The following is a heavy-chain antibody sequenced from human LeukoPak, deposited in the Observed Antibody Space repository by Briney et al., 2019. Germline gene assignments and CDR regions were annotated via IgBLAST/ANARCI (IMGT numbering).Heavy chain of an antibody. CDR2: ISYDGSNK. V-gene: IGHV3-30-3*01. D-gene: IGHD2-2*01. CDR3: ARWGAETDIVVVPAALKYFQH. Sequence: PGGSLRLSCAASGFTFSSYAMHWVRQAPGKGLEWVAVISYDGSNKYYADSVKGRFTISRDNAKNSLYLQMNSLRAEDTAVYYCARWGAETDIVVVPAALKYFQHWGQGTLVTVSS. J-gene: IGHJ1*01. CDR1: GFTFSSYA.